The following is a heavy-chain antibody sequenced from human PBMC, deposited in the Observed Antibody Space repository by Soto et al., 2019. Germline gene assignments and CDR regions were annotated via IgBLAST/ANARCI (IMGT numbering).Heavy chain of an antibody. V-gene: IGHV1-24*01. Sequence: ASVKVSCKVSGYTLTELSMHWVRQAPGKGLEWMGGFDPEDGETIYAQKFQGRVTMTEDTSTDTAYMELSSLRSEDTAVYYCAPLSFIVNRYYSGMDVWGQGTTVTVSS. CDR1: GYTLTELS. D-gene: IGHD3-16*02. CDR2: FDPEDGET. J-gene: IGHJ6*02. CDR3: APLSFIVNRYYSGMDV.